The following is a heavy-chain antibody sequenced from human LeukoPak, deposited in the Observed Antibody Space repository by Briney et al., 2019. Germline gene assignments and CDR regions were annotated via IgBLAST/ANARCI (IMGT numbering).Heavy chain of an antibody. CDR2: IYSGGIT. V-gene: IGHV3-66*04. Sequence: QPGGSLRLSCAASGITVSSNYMSWVRQAPGKGLEWVSVIYSGGITYYADSVKGRFTISRDNSKNTLYLQMNSLRAEDTAVYYCALQRPLKGVWGQGTTVTVSS. J-gene: IGHJ6*02. CDR1: GITVSSNY. D-gene: IGHD1-1*01. CDR3: ALQRPLKGV.